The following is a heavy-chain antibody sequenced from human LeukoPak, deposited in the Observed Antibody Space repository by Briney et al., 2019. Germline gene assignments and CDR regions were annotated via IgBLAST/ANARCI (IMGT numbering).Heavy chain of an antibody. CDR2: IYYSGST. Sequence: SETLSLTCTVSGGSISSYYWSWIRQPPGKGLEWIGYIYYSGSTNYSPSLKSRVTISVDTSKNQFSLKLSSVTAADTAVYYCARDSDYGDYVAYWGQGTLVTVSS. J-gene: IGHJ4*02. D-gene: IGHD4-17*01. CDR3: ARDSDYGDYVAY. CDR1: GGSISSYY. V-gene: IGHV4-59*01.